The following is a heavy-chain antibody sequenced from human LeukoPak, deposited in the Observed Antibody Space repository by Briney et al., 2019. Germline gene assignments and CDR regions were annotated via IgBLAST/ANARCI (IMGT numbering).Heavy chain of an antibody. D-gene: IGHD3-10*01. V-gene: IGHV3-53*04. CDR2: IYSGGST. CDR1: GFTVSSNY. CDR3: ARLNVLLWFGELTPDYFDY. J-gene: IGHJ4*02. Sequence: GGSLRLSCAASGFTVSSNYMSWVRQAPGKGLEWVSVIYSGGSTYYADSVEGRFTISRHNSKNTLYLQMNSLRAEDTAVYYCARLNVLLWFGELTPDYFDYWGQGTLVTVSS.